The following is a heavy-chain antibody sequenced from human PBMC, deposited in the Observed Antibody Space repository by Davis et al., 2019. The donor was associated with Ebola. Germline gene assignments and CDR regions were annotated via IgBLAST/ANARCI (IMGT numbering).Heavy chain of an antibody. CDR1: GFTFNTFA. V-gene: IGHV3-23*01. D-gene: IGHD3-10*01. Sequence: PGGSLRLSCEASGFTFNTFAMNWVRQAPGKGLEWVSLISGSGDNTYYADSVKGRFTISRDNPNGKVYLQMSSLRVEDSAVYFCAKAMLNYYGALDAFDVWGKGTTVTVSS. CDR2: ISGSGDNT. J-gene: IGHJ3*01. CDR3: AKAMLNYYGALDAFDV.